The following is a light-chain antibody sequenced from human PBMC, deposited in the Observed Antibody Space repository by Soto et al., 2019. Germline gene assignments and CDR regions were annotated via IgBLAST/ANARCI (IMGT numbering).Light chain of an antibody. J-gene: IGKJ1*01. Sequence: DIQMTQSPSSLSASVGDRVTITCRTSQSISSYLNWYQQKRGKAPKLVIYAASSLQSGVPSRFSGSGSGTDFTLTISSLQPEDFATYYCQQSYSTPQSFGQGTKVEIK. CDR2: AAS. CDR1: QSISSY. V-gene: IGKV1-39*01. CDR3: QQSYSTPQS.